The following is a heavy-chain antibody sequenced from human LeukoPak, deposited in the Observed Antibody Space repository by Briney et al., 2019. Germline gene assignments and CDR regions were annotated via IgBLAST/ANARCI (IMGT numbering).Heavy chain of an antibody. J-gene: IGHJ3*02. Sequence: SETLSLTCAVYGGSFSGYYWSWIRQPPGKGLEWIGEINHSGSTNYNPSLKSRVTISVDTSKNQFSLKLSSVTAADTAVYYCARGRGGYSWVNAFDIWGQGTMVTVSS. CDR3: ARGRGGYSWVNAFDI. V-gene: IGHV4-34*01. CDR2: INHSGST. CDR1: GGSFSGYY. D-gene: IGHD5-18*01.